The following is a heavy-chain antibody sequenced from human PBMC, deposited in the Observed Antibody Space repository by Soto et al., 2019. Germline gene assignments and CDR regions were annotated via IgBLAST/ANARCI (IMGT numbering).Heavy chain of an antibody. CDR2: ISSNGDNT. Sequence: GGSLRLSCSASGFTFSNYAIHWVRRAPGRGLECLSAISSNGDNTYYADFVKGRFTISRDNSQNTVFLQMSSLRAEDTAEYYCVKGGHCSSISCYAPFDYWGQGTLVTVSS. D-gene: IGHD2-2*01. V-gene: IGHV3-64D*08. CDR3: VKGGHCSSISCYAPFDY. CDR1: GFTFSNYA. J-gene: IGHJ4*02.